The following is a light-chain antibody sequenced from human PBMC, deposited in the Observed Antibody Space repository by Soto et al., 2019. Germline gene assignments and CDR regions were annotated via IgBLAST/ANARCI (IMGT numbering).Light chain of an antibody. CDR1: QSVSSNY. Sequence: EIVLTQSPATLSLSPGERATLSCRASQSVSSNYLVWYQQKPGQAPRLLIYGASSRAPGIPDRFSGSGSGTDFTLTISSLQPDDFATYYCQQYNSYSFGQGTKVDIK. CDR3: QQYNSYS. CDR2: GAS. J-gene: IGKJ1*01. V-gene: IGKV3-20*01.